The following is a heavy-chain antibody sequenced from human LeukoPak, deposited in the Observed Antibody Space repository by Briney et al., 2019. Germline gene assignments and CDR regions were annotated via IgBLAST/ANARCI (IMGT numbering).Heavy chain of an antibody. CDR1: GFTFTKYW. D-gene: IGHD3-22*01. CDR3: ARDANYYDSRGENYFNC. Sequence: GGSLRVSCAASGFTFTKYWMTWVRQAPGKGLEWVANIKQDGSERNYVDSVKGRFTISRDNAKNSLYLQLNSLRAEDTAVYYCARDANYYDSRGENYFNCWGQGTLVTVSS. J-gene: IGHJ4*02. CDR2: IKQDGSER. V-gene: IGHV3-7*01.